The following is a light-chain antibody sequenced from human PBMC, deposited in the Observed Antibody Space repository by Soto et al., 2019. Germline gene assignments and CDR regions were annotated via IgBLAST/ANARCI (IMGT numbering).Light chain of an antibody. CDR2: AAS. J-gene: IGKJ4*01. Sequence: DVQMTQSPSSLSASVGDRVTITCRASQGIRNELGWYQQKPGKAPARLIYAASSLQSGVPSRFSGSGSGTEFTLTISSLQAEDFATYFCLQHNSYPITFGGGTKVEIK. V-gene: IGKV1-17*01. CDR3: LQHNSYPIT. CDR1: QGIRNE.